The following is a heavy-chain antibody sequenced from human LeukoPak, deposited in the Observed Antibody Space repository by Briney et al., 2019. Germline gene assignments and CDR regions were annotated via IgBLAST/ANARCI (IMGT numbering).Heavy chain of an antibody. CDR2: IYYSGST. Sequence: NASETLSLTCTVSGGSISSSSYYWGWIRQPPGKGLEWIGSIYYSGSTYYSPSLKSRVTISVDTSKNQFSLKLSSVTAADTAVYYCARLRWLDYYFDYWGQGTLVTVSS. J-gene: IGHJ4*02. V-gene: IGHV4-39*01. CDR1: GGSISSSSYY. CDR3: ARLRWLDYYFDY. D-gene: IGHD6-19*01.